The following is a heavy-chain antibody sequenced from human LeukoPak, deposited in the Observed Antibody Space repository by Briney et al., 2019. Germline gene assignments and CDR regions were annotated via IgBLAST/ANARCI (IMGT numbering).Heavy chain of an antibody. Sequence: ASVKVSCKASGYTFTSYGISWVRQAPGQGLEWMGWISAYNGNTNYAQKLQGRVTMTTNTSTSTAYTELRSLRSDDTAVYCCARDAGFAELSPYNCFYPCGQGALGTASS. CDR2: ISAYNGNT. J-gene: IGHJ5*02. D-gene: IGHD3-10*01. CDR1: GYTFTSYG. V-gene: IGHV1-18*01. CDR3: ARDAGFAELSPYNCFYP.